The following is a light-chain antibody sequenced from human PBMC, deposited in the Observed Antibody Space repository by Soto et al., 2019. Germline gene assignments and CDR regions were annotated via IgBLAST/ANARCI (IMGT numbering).Light chain of an antibody. V-gene: IGKV1-39*01. J-gene: IGKJ4*01. CDR1: QNINIF. CDR3: QESYSKPLA. CDR2: AAS. Sequence: DIQVTQSPSSLSASVGDRVTITCRTSQNINIFLNWYQQKPGRAPMVVISAASNLESGVPSRFSGRGSGTEFTLTISNLQPGDSALYFCQESYSKPLAFGGGTRVEIK.